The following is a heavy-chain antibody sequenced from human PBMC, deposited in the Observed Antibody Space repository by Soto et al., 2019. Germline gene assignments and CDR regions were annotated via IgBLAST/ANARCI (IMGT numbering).Heavy chain of an antibody. CDR2: ISGSGGST. D-gene: IGHD3-22*01. Sequence: GGSRRLSCAASGFTFSSYAMTWVRQAPGKGLEWVSAISGSGGSTYYADSVKGRFTISRDNSKNTMYLQMNSMRAEDTAVYYCAKDAPSKSALYYDSSGYYIYWGQGTLVTVSS. J-gene: IGHJ4*02. CDR1: GFTFSSYA. V-gene: IGHV3-23*01. CDR3: AKDAPSKSALYYDSSGYYIY.